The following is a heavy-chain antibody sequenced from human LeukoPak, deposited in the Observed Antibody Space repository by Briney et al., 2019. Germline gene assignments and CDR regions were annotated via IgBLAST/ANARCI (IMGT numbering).Heavy chain of an antibody. CDR3: ARGRSASGQSIFDF. D-gene: IGHD6-13*01. J-gene: IGHJ4*02. CDR1: GFIFSNYA. Sequence: GGSLRLSCEASGFIFSNYAMYWVRQAPGKGLQCVSGIRSNGEITFYANSVKGRFTISRDNSKNTLYLQMGSLRAEDMAIYYCARGRSASGQSIFDFWGQGTLVTVSS. V-gene: IGHV3-64*01. CDR2: IRSNGEIT.